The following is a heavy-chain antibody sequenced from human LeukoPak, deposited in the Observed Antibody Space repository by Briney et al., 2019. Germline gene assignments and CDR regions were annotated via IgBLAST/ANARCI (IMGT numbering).Heavy chain of an antibody. CDR1: GGSISSYY. J-gene: IGHJ4*02. CDR3: AREGYYEGIDY. V-gene: IGHV4-59*01. D-gene: IGHD3-22*01. CDR2: IYYSGGT. Sequence: PSETLSLTCTVSGGSISSYYWSWIRQPPGKGLEWIGYIYYSGGTNYNPSLKSRVTISVDTSKNQLSLKLSSVTAADTAVYYCAREGYYEGIDYWGQGTLVTVSS.